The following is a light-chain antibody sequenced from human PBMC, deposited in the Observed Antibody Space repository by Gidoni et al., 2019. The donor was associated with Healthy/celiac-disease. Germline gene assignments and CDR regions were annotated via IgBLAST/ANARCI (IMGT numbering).Light chain of an antibody. CDR3: QQYDNLPLT. V-gene: IGKV1-33*01. CDR2: DAS. Sequence: IQLPPSPSSLSASVGDRVTITCQASQDISNYLNWYQQKPGKAPKLLIYDASNLETGVPSRFSGSGSGTDFTFTISSLQPEEIATYYCQQYDNLPLTFGPGTKVDIK. CDR1: QDISNY. J-gene: IGKJ3*01.